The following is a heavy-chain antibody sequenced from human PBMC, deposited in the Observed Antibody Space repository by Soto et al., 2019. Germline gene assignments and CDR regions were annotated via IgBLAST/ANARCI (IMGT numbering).Heavy chain of an antibody. J-gene: IGHJ4*02. Sequence: EVHLVESGGGLVKPGGSLRLSCAASGFSFNNAWMNWVRQAPGMRLEWVGRVKRKTDGGTTDYAAPVKGRFTISRDDSKNTLYLQMNSLKTEDTAVYYCTTQGMATISYFDNWGQGTLVTVSS. V-gene: IGHV3-15*07. CDR3: TTQGMATISYFDN. CDR2: VKRKTDGGTT. CDR1: GFSFNNAW. D-gene: IGHD5-12*01.